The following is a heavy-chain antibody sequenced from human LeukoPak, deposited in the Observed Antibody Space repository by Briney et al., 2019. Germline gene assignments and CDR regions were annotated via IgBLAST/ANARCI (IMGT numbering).Heavy chain of an antibody. CDR2: IYSGGST. J-gene: IGHJ6*02. CDR3: ARGGVTRGYYYYGMDV. Sequence: GGSLRLSCAVSGFTVSSHYMSWVRQAPGKGLEWVSVIYSGGSTYYADSVKGRFTISRDNSKNTLYLQMNSLRAEDTAVYYCARGGVTRGYYYYGMDVWGQGTTVTASS. D-gene: IGHD2-21*02. V-gene: IGHV3-66*01. CDR1: GFTVSSHY.